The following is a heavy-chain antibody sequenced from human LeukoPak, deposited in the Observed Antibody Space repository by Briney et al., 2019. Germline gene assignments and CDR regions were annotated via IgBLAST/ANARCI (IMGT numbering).Heavy chain of an antibody. V-gene: IGHV1-46*01. CDR3: ARELSGYSSSLVGKTNWFDP. CDR2: INPSGGST. D-gene: IGHD6-13*01. J-gene: IGHJ5*02. Sequence: ASVKVSCKASGYTFTSYYMHWVRQAPGQGLEWMGIINPSGGSTSYAQKFQGRVTMTRDMSTSTVYMELSSLRSEDTAVYYCARELSGYSSSLVGKTNWFDPWGQGTLVTVSS. CDR1: GYTFTSYY.